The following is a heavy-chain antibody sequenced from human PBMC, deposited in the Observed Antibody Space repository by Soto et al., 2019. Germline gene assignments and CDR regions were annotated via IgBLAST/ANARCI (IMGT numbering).Heavy chain of an antibody. CDR2: IYHSGSA. V-gene: IGHV4-59*01. CDR1: GGSITSYY. D-gene: IGHD3-16*01. J-gene: IGHJ5*02. CDR3: AREGPASTNWFDP. Sequence: SETLSLTCTVSGGSITSYYWSWIRQPPGKGLEWIGYIYHSGSANYNPSLKSRVTISADTSKNQFSLKLSSVTAADTAVYYCAREGPASTNWFDPWGQGTLVTVSS.